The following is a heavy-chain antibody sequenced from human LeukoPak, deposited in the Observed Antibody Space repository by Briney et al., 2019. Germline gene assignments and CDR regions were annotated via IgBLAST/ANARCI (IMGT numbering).Heavy chain of an antibody. D-gene: IGHD5-18*01. CDR1: GGSISSGDYY. Sequence: SQTLSLTCTVSGGSISSGDYYWSWIRQPPGKGLEWIGYIYYSGSTYYNPSLKSRVTISVDTSKNQFSLKLSSVTAADTAVYYCGRHSGYSYGYWFDPWGQGTLVTVSS. J-gene: IGHJ5*02. CDR2: IYYSGST. V-gene: IGHV4-30-4*01. CDR3: GRHSGYSYGYWFDP.